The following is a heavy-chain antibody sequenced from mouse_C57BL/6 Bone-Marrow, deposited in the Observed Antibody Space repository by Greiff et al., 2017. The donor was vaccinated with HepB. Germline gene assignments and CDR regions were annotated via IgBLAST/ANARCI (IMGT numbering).Heavy chain of an antibody. D-gene: IGHD1-1*01. CDR2: IRLKSDNYAT. J-gene: IGHJ1*03. CDR3: TNYYGSSHWYFDV. V-gene: IGHV6-3*01. CDR1: GFTFSNYW. Sequence: EVKLQESGGGLVQPGGSMKLSCVASGFTFSNYWMNWVRQSPEKGLEWVAQIRLKSDNYATHYAESVKGRFTISRDDSKSSVYLQMNNLRDEDTGIYYCTNYYGSSHWYFDVWGTGTTVTVSS.